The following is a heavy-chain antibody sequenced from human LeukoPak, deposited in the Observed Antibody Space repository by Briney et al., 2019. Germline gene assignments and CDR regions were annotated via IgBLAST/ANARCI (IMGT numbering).Heavy chain of an antibody. D-gene: IGHD6-19*01. CDR3: ASRGEYTSGWYY. V-gene: IGHV3-48*01. Sequence: PGGSLRLSCVASGFTFGSYTMSWARQAPGQGLEWVSYISSSGSAKYYADSVKGRFTISRDNAKNSLSLQMNSLRAEDTAVYYCASRGEYTSGWYYWGPRTLVTVSS. CDR1: GFTFGSYT. J-gene: IGHJ4*02. CDR2: ISSSGSAK.